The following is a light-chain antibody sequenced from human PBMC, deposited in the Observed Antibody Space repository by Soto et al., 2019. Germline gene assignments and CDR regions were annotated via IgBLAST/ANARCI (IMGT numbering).Light chain of an antibody. Sequence: EIVLTQSPGTLSLSPWERATLSCRASQSVSSSYLAWYQQNPGQAPRLLIYGASSRATGIPDRFSGSGSGTDFTLTISRLEPEDFAVYYCQQYNNWPPITFGQGTRLEIK. CDR2: GAS. J-gene: IGKJ5*01. CDR1: QSVSSSY. V-gene: IGKV3-20*01. CDR3: QQYNNWPPIT.